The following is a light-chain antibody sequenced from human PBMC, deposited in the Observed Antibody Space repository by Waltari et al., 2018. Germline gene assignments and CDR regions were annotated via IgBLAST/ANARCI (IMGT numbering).Light chain of an antibody. V-gene: IGKV3-11*01. CDR3: QQRYSWPLT. CDR2: DTS. Sequence: EIVLTQSPAIVSLSPGERATLSCRASQSVSFFLAWYQQKPGQGPGLLIFDTSHRATGIPARFSGGGSGTDFTLTISSLEPEDFATYYCQQRYSWPLTFGGGTKVEIK. J-gene: IGKJ4*01. CDR1: QSVSFF.